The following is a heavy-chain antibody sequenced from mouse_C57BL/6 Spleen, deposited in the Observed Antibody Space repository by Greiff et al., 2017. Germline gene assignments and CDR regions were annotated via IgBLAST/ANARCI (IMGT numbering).Heavy chain of an antibody. Sequence: QVQLQQSGAELVRPGTSVKVSCKASGYAFTNYLIEWVKQRPGQGLEWIGVINPGSGGTNYNEKFKGKATLTADKSSSTAYMQLSSLTSEDSAVYFCASSYGPPFAYWGQGTLVTVSA. CDR2: INPGSGGT. J-gene: IGHJ3*01. D-gene: IGHD1-1*02. CDR3: ASSYGPPFAY. V-gene: IGHV1-54*01. CDR1: GYAFTNYL.